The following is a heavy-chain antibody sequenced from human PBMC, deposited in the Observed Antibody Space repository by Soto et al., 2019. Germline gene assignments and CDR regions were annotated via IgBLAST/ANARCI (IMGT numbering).Heavy chain of an antibody. Sequence: QVQLLQSGAEVKKPGASVKVSCKASGYTFTTYGISWVRQAPGQGLEWMGWISPDSGDTNYAQKLQGRVTLTTDTSTSTAYMELRSLTSDDTAVYFGARDCRSFSCYLYWGQGTLVTVSS. J-gene: IGHJ4*02. CDR1: GYTFTTYG. CDR3: ARDCRSFSCYLY. D-gene: IGHD2-2*01. V-gene: IGHV1-18*01. CDR2: ISPDSGDT.